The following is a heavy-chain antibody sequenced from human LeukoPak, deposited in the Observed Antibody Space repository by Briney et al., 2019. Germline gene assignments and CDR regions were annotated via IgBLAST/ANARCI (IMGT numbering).Heavy chain of an antibody. CDR3: ARKGFYVSAFDI. D-gene: IGHD2/OR15-2a*01. CDR1: GFTFSSYS. Sequence: GGSLRLSCAASGFTFSSYSMNWVRQAPGKGLEWVSSISSSSSYIYYADSVRGRFTISRDNAKNSLYLQMNSLRAEDTAVYYCARKGFYVSAFDIWGQGTMVTVSS. CDR2: ISSSSSYI. J-gene: IGHJ3*02. V-gene: IGHV3-21*01.